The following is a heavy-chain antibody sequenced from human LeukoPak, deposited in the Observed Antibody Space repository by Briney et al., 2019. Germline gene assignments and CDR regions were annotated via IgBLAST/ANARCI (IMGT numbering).Heavy chain of an antibody. J-gene: IGHJ5*02. Sequence: GASVKVSCKTSGYTFTSYGFSWVRQAPGQGLEWVGWISANNGKTKYEQKFQGRVTMTTDTSTSTAYMELRSLRSDDTAVYYCARDPSWFDPWGQGTLVTVSS. CDR1: GYTFTSYG. CDR2: ISANNGKT. CDR3: ARDPSWFDP. V-gene: IGHV1-18*01.